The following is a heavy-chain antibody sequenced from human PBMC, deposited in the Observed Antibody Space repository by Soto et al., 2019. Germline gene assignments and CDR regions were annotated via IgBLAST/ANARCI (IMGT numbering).Heavy chain of an antibody. CDR2: ISGSGDTT. J-gene: IGHJ4*02. Sequence: GGSLRLSCVISRLTFSSYALNWVRQAPGEGLEWVSSISGSGDTTYYADSVKGRFTISRDNSKNTLYLPMNSLRAEDTAVDYCAKDSTRPITMVRGVIPRGIDYWGQGTLVTVSS. CDR1: RLTFSSYA. V-gene: IGHV3-23*01. CDR3: AKDSTRPITMVRGVIPRGIDY. D-gene: IGHD3-10*01.